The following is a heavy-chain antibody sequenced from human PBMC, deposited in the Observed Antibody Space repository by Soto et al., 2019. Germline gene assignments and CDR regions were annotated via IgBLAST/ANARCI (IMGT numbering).Heavy chain of an antibody. D-gene: IGHD2-15*01. CDR2: IYYSGST. J-gene: IGHJ4*02. V-gene: IGHV4-59*01. CDR3: ARGGQCSGGSCYSPYFDY. Sequence: SETLSLTCTVSGGSISSYYWSWIRQPPGKGLEWIGYIYYSGSTNYNPSLKSRVTISVDTSKNQFSLKLSSVTAADTAVYYCARGGQCSGGSCYSPYFDYWGQGTLVTVSS. CDR1: GGSISSYY.